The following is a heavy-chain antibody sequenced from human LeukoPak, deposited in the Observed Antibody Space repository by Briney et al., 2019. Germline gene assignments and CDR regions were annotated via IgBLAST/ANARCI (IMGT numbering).Heavy chain of an antibody. CDR3: AKDSTVVRWGY. CDR1: GFTFSSYA. CDR2: ISSNGGST. Sequence: GGSLRLSCAASGFTFSSYAMHWVRQAPGKGLEYVSAISSNGGSTYYANSVKGRFTISRDNSKNTLYLQMNSLRAEDTAVYYCAKDSTVVRWGYWGQGTLVTVSS. D-gene: IGHD4-23*01. V-gene: IGHV3-64*01. J-gene: IGHJ4*02.